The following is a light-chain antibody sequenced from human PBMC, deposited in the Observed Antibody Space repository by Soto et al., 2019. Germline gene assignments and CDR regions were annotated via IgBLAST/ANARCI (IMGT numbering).Light chain of an antibody. CDR2: SNN. CDR3: AAWDGSRNRVV. CDR1: SSNIGGNT. J-gene: IGLJ2*01. Sequence: QSVLTQPPSASGTPGQRVTISCSGSSSNIGGNTVTWYQQLQGTAPKLLIYSNNHRPSGGPDRFSGSKSGTSASLAISGLQSEDEADYYCAAWDGSRNRVVFGGGTKLTVL. V-gene: IGLV1-44*01.